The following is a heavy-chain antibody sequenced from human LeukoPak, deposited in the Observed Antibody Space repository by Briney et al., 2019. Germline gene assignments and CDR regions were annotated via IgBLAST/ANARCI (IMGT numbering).Heavy chain of an antibody. V-gene: IGHV4-39*01. Sequence: SETLSLTCTVSGGSISSSSYYWGWIRQPPGKGLEWIGSLYYSGSTSYNPSLESRVTISVDTSKNQFSLKLNSVTAADTAVYYCARRGGNDYWGQGTLVTVSS. D-gene: IGHD2-15*01. CDR1: GGSISSSSYY. CDR2: LYYSGST. CDR3: ARRGGNDY. J-gene: IGHJ4*02.